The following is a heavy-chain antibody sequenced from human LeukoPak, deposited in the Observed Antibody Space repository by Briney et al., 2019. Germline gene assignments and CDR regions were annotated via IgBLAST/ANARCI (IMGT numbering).Heavy chain of an antibody. CDR1: GFTFSRHG. V-gene: IGHV3-30*02. CDR2: IRYDGSDK. CDR3: AKGFYYCSDGCPQYYYYMDV. J-gene: IGHJ6*03. Sequence: PGGSLRLSCAASGFTFSRHGMHWVRQAPGKGLEWVAFIRYDGSDKYYADSVKGRFTISRDNSENTLYLQMNSLRPEDTAVYYCAKGFYYCSDGCPQYYYYMDVWGEGTTVIVSS. D-gene: IGHD2-15*01.